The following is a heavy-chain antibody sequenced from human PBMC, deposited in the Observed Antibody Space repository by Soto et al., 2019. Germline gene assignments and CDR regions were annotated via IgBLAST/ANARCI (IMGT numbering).Heavy chain of an antibody. CDR2: LSGSGGNT. J-gene: IGHJ5*02. Sequence: GGSLRLSCAASGFTFNNYAMNWVRQAPGKGLEWVSSLSGSGGNTYYADSVKGRFTISRDNSKNTLYLQMNSLRAEDTAIYYCAKGQYYDTPIWFDPWGQGTLVTVS. D-gene: IGHD3-22*01. CDR1: GFTFNNYA. V-gene: IGHV3-23*01. CDR3: AKGQYYDTPIWFDP.